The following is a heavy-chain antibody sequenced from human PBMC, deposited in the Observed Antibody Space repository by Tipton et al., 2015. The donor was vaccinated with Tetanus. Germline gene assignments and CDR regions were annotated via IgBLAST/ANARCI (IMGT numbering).Heavy chain of an antibody. D-gene: IGHD3-3*01. Sequence: TLSLTCAVYGGSFSGYYLSWIRQPPGKGLEWIGEINHSGSTNYNPSLKSRVTISVDSSKNQLSLKLSSLTAADTAVYYCARGPDYDFWSGYYYYFDYWGQGTLVTVSS. CDR2: INHSGST. CDR1: GGSFSGYY. V-gene: IGHV4-34*01. J-gene: IGHJ4*02. CDR3: ARGPDYDFWSGYYYYFDY.